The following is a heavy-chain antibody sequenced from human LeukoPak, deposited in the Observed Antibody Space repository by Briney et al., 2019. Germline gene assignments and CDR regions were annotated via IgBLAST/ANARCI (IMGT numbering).Heavy chain of an antibody. CDR2: INHSGST. D-gene: IGHD4-17*01. V-gene: IGHV4-34*01. CDR3: ARERYGDYPINY. CDR1: GGSFSGYY. Sequence: SETLSLTCAVYGGSFSGYYWSWIRQPPGKGLEWIGEINHSGSTYYNPSLKSRVTISVDTSKNQFSLKLSSVTAADTAVYYCARERYGDYPINYWGQGTLVTVSS. J-gene: IGHJ4*02.